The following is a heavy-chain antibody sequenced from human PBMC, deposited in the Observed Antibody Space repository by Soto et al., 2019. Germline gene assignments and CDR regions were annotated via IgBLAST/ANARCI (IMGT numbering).Heavy chain of an antibody. V-gene: IGHV1-69*13. CDR3: ASSNCTNGVCYFGLDY. J-gene: IGHJ4*02. CDR1: GGTFSSYA. CDR2: IIPIFGTA. D-gene: IGHD2-8*01. Sequence: SVKVSCKASGGTFSSYAISWVRQAPGQGLEWMGGIIPIFGTANYAQKFQGRVTITADESTSTAYMELSSLRSEDTAVYYCASSNCTNGVCYFGLDYWGQGTLVTVSS.